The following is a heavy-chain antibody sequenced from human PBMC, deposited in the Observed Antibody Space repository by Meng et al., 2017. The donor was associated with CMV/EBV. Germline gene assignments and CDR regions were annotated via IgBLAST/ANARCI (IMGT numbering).Heavy chain of an antibody. J-gene: IGHJ4*02. CDR3: ARGPDSSGYYSVDY. Sequence: GESLKISCAASGFTFSSYWMSWVRQAPGKGLEWVANIKQDGSEKYYVDSVKGRFTISRDNAKNSLYLQMNSLRAEDTAVYYCARGPDSSGYYSVDYWGQGTLVTVSS. CDR2: IKQDGSEK. V-gene: IGHV3-7*01. D-gene: IGHD3-22*01. CDR1: GFTFSSYW.